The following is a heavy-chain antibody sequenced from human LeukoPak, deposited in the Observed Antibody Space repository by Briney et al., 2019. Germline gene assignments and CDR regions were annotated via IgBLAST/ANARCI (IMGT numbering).Heavy chain of an antibody. CDR1: GFTFSSYA. J-gene: IGHJ4*02. Sequence: GGSLRLSCVASGFTFSSYAMSWVRQAPGEGLEWVSAISGSGVTTHYAGSVKGRFTISRDNSKNTLYLQMNSLRAEDTAVYYCATSAPGPNIVVVPAALAYWGQGTLVTVSS. CDR2: ISGSGVTT. CDR3: ATSAPGPNIVVVPAALAY. D-gene: IGHD2-2*01. V-gene: IGHV3-23*01.